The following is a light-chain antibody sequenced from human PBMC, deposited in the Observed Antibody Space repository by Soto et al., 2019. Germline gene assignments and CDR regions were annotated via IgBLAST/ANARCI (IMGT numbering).Light chain of an antibody. V-gene: IGKV1-39*01. J-gene: IGKJ1*01. Sequence: DIQMTQSPSSLSASVGDRVTITCRASQSISSYLNWYQQKPGKAPKLLIYAASSLQSGVPSRFSGSGSGTDFPLTISSLQPEDFATYYCQKSYSTPWTFGQGTKVDIK. CDR1: QSISSY. CDR3: QKSYSTPWT. CDR2: AAS.